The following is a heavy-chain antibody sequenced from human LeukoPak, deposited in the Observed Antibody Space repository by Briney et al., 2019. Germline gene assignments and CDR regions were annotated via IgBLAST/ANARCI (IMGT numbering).Heavy chain of an antibody. D-gene: IGHD2-2*03. J-gene: IGHJ6*02. V-gene: IGHV1-69*04. CDR1: GGTFSSYA. CDR3: ARDNGYCSSTSCYGNYYYGMDV. CDR2: IIPILGIA. Sequence: SVKVSCKSSGGTFSSYAISWVGQAPGQGLEWMGRIIPILGIANYAQKFQGRVTITADKSTSTAYMELSSLRSEDTAVYYCARDNGYCSSTSCYGNYYYGMDVWGQGTTVTVSS.